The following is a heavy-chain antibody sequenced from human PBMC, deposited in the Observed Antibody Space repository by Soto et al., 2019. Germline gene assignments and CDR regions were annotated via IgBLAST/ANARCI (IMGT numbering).Heavy chain of an antibody. CDR1: GSTFDDYT. V-gene: IGHV3-43*01. Sequence: GGSLRLSCAASGSTFDDYTMHWVRQAPGKGLEWVSLISWDGGSTYYADSVKGRFTISRDNSKNSLYLQMNSLRTEDTALYYCAKEIDILTGYYSSGMDVWGQGPRSPSP. CDR3: AKEIDILTGYYSSGMDV. J-gene: IGHJ6*02. CDR2: ISWDGGST. D-gene: IGHD3-9*01.